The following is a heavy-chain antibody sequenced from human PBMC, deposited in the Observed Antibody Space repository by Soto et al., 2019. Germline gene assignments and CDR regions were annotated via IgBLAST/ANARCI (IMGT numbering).Heavy chain of an antibody. D-gene: IGHD2-2*01. V-gene: IGHV4-59*01. CDR1: GGSISSYY. J-gene: IGHJ6*02. Sequence: SETLSLTCTASGGSISSYYWSWIRQPPGKGLEWIGYIYYSGSTNYNPSLKSRVTISVDTSKNQFSLKLSSVTAADTAVYYCARGRSAAALFIHYYYGMDLWGQGTTVTVSS. CDR3: ARGRSAAALFIHYYYGMDL. CDR2: IYYSGST.